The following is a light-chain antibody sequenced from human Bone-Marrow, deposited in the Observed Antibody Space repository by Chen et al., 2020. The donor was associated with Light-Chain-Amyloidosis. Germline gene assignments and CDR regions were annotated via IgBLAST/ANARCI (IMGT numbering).Light chain of an antibody. Sequence: EIGLTQFPGTLSVSPGEGANLSCMASQTISSNYLTWYQQKFGQAPRLLMYGSSSRATCSPDRFTGSGSGTDFTLTINRLEPEDFAMYYWKKYGTSPLTYGGDTKVEIK. CDR3: KKYGTSPLT. J-gene: IGKJ4*01. CDR1: QTISSNY. CDR2: GSS. V-gene: IGKV3-20*01.